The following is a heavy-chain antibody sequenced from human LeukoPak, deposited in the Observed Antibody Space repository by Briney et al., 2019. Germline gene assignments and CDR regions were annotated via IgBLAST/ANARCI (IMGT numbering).Heavy chain of an antibody. Sequence: GGSLRLSCAASGFTFDDYGMSWVRQAPGKGLEWVAIIWYDGSNAYYADSVKGRFTISRDNSKNTLYLQMNSLRADDTAVYYCARLVGARGGYFDYWGQGTLVTVSS. CDR1: GFTFDDYG. CDR3: ARLVGARGGYFDY. D-gene: IGHD1-26*01. J-gene: IGHJ4*02. V-gene: IGHV3-33*08. CDR2: IWYDGSNA.